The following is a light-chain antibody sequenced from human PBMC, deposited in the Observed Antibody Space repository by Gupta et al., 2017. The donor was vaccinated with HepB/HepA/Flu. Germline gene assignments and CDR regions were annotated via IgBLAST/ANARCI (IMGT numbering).Light chain of an antibody. Sequence: DIQMTQSPSSLSASVGDRVTITCRAGQSISTYLNWYHQKPGKAPRLLIYAASRLQSGVPSRFSGSGSGTDFNLTISRLQPDDFGTYCCQQRVSAIWTFGQGTKVDI. J-gene: IGKJ1*01. V-gene: IGKV1-39*01. CDR3: QQRVSAIWT. CDR2: AAS. CDR1: QSISTY.